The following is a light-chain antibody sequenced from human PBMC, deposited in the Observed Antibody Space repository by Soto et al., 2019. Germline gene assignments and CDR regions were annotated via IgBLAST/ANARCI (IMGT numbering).Light chain of an antibody. V-gene: IGKV2-29*01. Sequence: DVVMTQTPLSLSVAPGQPASISCKSSQSLLHITGETFLFWYLQKPGQSPQLLIYEVSTRVSGVPDRFSGSGSGTDFTLTISSLEPEDFALYYCQQRSNWPPFTFGPGTKVDIK. J-gene: IGKJ3*01. CDR1: QSLLHITGETF. CDR3: QQRSNWPPFT. CDR2: EVS.